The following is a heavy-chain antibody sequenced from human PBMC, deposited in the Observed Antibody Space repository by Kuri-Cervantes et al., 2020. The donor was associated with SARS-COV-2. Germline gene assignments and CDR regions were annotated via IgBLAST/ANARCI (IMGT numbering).Heavy chain of an antibody. V-gene: IGHV4-34*01. CDR3: SSRYCSSTSCYRTTGKYYFYS. D-gene: IGHD2-2*01. J-gene: IGHJ4*02. CDR2: INHSGST. CDR1: GGSFSGYY. Sequence: SQTLSLTCAVYGGSFSGYYLSWIRQPPGKGLEWIGEINHSGSTNYNPSLKSRVTISVGTSKNQFSLKPSSVTAADTAAYYCSSRYCSSTSCYRTTGKYYFYSWGQGTLVTVSS.